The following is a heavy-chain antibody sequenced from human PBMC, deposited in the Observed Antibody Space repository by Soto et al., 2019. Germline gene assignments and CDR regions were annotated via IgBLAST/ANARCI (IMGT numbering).Heavy chain of an antibody. CDR2: ISTYNRNT. Sequence: QVQLVQSGAEVKKPGASLKVSCQASGYSFSDYGIAWVRQAPGQGLAWVGWISTYNRNTNYAQKFQGRVTMTTDTSANTAYMELRSLRSDDTAMYYCARYGYSSGWYLGTGMDVWGQGTPVTVSS. D-gene: IGHD6-19*01. CDR3: ARYGYSSGWYLGTGMDV. J-gene: IGHJ6*02. V-gene: IGHV1-18*04. CDR1: GYSFSDYG.